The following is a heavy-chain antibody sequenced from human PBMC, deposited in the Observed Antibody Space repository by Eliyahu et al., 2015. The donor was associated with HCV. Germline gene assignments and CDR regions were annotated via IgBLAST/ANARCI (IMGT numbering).Heavy chain of an antibody. Sequence: EVQLLESGAGLVQPGXSLRLSCAASGFXFSSYGXXWVRXAPGKGLEWVXGISASRGSTYYADSVRGRFTISRDNSKNTLFLQMNSLRAEDTAVYYCAKGAGATLQPDIWGRGALVTVSS. V-gene: IGHV3-23*01. J-gene: IGHJ2*01. CDR1: GFXFSSYG. CDR2: ISASRGST. D-gene: IGHD1-26*01. CDR3: AKGAGATLQPDI.